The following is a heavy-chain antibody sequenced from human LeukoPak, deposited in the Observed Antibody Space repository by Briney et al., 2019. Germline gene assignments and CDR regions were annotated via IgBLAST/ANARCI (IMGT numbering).Heavy chain of an antibody. J-gene: IGHJ5*02. D-gene: IGHD3-3*01. V-gene: IGHV4-39*01. CDR1: RGSISSSSHY. CDR3: ARSYFTIFGVYNGFDP. Sequence: SETLSLTCTVSRGSISSSSHYWVWIRQPPGKGLEWIGTIYYSGTTYYNPSLKSRVIISVDTSKNQFSLRLTSVTAADTAVYYCARSYFTIFGVYNGFDPWGQGALVTVSS. CDR2: IYYSGTT.